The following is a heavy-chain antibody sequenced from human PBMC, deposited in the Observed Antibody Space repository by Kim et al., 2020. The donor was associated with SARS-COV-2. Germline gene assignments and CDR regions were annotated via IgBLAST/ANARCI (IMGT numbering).Heavy chain of an antibody. J-gene: IGHJ4*02. D-gene: IGHD6-13*01. V-gene: IGHV3-23*01. Sequence: YYADSVKVRFTISRDNSKNTLFLQMNVLRAEDTAVYYCAKEAATSYYFDYWGQGTLVTVSS. CDR3: AKEAATSYYFDY.